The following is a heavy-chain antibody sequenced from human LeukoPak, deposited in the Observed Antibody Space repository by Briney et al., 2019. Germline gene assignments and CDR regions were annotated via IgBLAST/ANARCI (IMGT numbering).Heavy chain of an antibody. CDR1: GFSFSSYS. Sequence: GGSLRLSCAASGFSFSSYSMNWVRQAPGKGLEWVSSISNSNSFIYYADSVKGRFTISRDNTGNSLCLQMNSLRAEDTAVYYCARDGGYSYGSDYWGQGTLVTVSS. D-gene: IGHD5-18*01. J-gene: IGHJ4*02. CDR3: ARDGGYSYGSDY. CDR2: ISNSNSFI. V-gene: IGHV3-21*01.